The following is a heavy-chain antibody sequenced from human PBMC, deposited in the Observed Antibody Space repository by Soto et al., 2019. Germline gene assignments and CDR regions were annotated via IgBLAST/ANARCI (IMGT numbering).Heavy chain of an antibody. D-gene: IGHD3-22*01. V-gene: IGHV4-34*01. Sequence: SETLSLTCAVYGGSFSGYYWSWIRQPPGKGLEWIGEINHSGSTNYNPSLKSRVTISVDTSKNQFSLKLSSVTAADTAVYYCARGSHYDSSGYYYYYYMDVWGKGTTVTVSS. J-gene: IGHJ6*03. CDR2: INHSGST. CDR3: ARGSHYDSSGYYYYYYMDV. CDR1: GGSFSGYY.